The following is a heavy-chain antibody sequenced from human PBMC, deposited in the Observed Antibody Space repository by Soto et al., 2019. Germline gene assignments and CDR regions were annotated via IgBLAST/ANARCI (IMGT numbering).Heavy chain of an antibody. Sequence: SVKVSCKASGGTFSRYAISWVRQAPGQGLEWMGGIIPMFGKANYAQKFQGRVTITADESTSTGYMELRSLRSEDTAVYYCARDGTLYDSSGYYYLYWGQGTLVTVSS. CDR3: ARDGTLYDSSGYYYLY. V-gene: IGHV1-69*13. CDR2: IIPMFGKA. D-gene: IGHD3-22*01. CDR1: GGTFSRYA. J-gene: IGHJ4*02.